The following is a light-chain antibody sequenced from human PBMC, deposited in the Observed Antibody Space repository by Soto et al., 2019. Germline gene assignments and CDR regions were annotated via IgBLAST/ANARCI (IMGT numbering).Light chain of an antibody. J-gene: IGKJ1*01. CDR2: AAS. CDR3: QKYNSAPRT. Sequence: DMQMTQSPSSLSASVGDRVTINCRASQGISNYLAWYQQKPGKVPKLLIYAASTLQSGVPSRFSGSGSGTDFTLTISSLQPEDDATYYCQKYNSAPRTFGQGTKVEIK. CDR1: QGISNY. V-gene: IGKV1-27*01.